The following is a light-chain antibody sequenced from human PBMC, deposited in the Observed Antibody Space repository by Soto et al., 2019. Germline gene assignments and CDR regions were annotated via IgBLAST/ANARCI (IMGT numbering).Light chain of an antibody. CDR3: QQLRSYPRT. V-gene: IGKV1-9*01. J-gene: IGKJ1*01. Sequence: DIQLTQSPSFLSASVGERVTITCRASQGISGYFAWYQQKPGNAPNLLIYAASTLQSGVPSRFSGSGSGTEFTLTISSLQPEDFATYYCQQLRSYPRTFGQGTKVDIK. CDR1: QGISGY. CDR2: AAS.